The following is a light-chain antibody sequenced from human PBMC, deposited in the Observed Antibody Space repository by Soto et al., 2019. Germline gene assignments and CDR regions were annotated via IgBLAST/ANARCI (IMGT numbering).Light chain of an antibody. J-gene: IGKJ2*01. CDR3: KQYYTFPLYT. CDR2: DTS. V-gene: IGKV1D-8*01. Sequence: VIWMTQSPSFLSAIRGDRVTISCRMSQDIGHYLAWYRQKPGKAPELLIYDTSRLQTGAPSRFSGSGSGTYFTLTISSLQSEDYETYYCKQYYTFPLYTFGQGTKLEI. CDR1: QDIGHY.